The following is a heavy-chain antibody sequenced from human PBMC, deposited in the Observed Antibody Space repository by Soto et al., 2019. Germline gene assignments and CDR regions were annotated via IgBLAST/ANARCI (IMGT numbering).Heavy chain of an antibody. CDR1: GDSFSSNSAA. D-gene: IGHD3-9*01. Sequence: SQTLSLTCAISGDSFSSNSAAWNWIRQSPSRGLEWLGRTYYRSKWYNDYAVSVKSRITINPDTSKNQFSLQLNSVTPEDTAVYSCARDGTYYDISTGYSKVSHYYYYYGMDVWGKGTTVTVSS. CDR3: ARDGTYYDISTGYSKVSHYYYYYGMDV. J-gene: IGHJ6*04. CDR2: TYYRSKWYN. V-gene: IGHV6-1*01.